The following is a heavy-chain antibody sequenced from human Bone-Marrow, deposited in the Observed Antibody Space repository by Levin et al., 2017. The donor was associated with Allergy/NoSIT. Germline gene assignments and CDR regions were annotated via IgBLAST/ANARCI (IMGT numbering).Heavy chain of an antibody. CDR1: NYSISSDFH. CDR2: IDQSGNT. D-gene: IGHD2-15*01. J-gene: IGHJ4*02. Sequence: SETLSLTCAVSNYSISSDFHWGWIRQPPGKGLEWIGSIDQSGNTYYNPSLKSRVTISLDTSKNQFSLRLTSVTAADTAVYYCARTLGYCSGDGCYYYSDQWGQGTLVTVSS. V-gene: IGHV4-38-2*01. CDR3: ARTLGYCSGDGCYYYSDQ.